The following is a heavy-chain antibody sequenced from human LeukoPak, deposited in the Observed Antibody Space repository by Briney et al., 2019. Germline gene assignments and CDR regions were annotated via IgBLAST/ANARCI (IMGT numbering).Heavy chain of an antibody. D-gene: IGHD5-12*01. CDR2: LYTSGTT. CDR3: ARERSTSGYYLAY. J-gene: IGHJ4*02. V-gene: IGHV3-66*01. Sequence: GGSLRLSCAVSGFSVSTKYVNWVRQAPGKGLEWVSVLYTSGTTYYADSVKGRFSISRDSSDNTLYLQMNSLRVEDTGVYYCARERSTSGYYLAYWGQGTLVTVSS. CDR1: GFSVSTKY.